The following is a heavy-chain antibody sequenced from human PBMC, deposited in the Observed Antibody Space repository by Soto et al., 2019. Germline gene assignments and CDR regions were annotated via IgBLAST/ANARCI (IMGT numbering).Heavy chain of an antibody. CDR1: GFTFSSYS. CDR3: AKDSRPPADAFDI. V-gene: IGHV3-21*01. Sequence: GGSLRLSCAASGFTFSSYSMNWVRQAPGKGLEWVSSISSSSSYIYYADSVKGRFTISRDNAKNSLYLQMNSLRAEDTAVYYCAKDSRPPADAFDIWGQGTMVTVSS. J-gene: IGHJ3*02. D-gene: IGHD6-6*01. CDR2: ISSSSSYI.